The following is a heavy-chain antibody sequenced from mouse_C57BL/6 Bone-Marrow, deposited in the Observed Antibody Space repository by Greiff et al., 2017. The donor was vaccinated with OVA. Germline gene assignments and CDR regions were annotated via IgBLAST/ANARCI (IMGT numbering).Heavy chain of an antibody. CDR2: IWSDGST. CDR1: GFSLTSYG. V-gene: IGHV2-6-1*01. CDR3: ARQSRLYYYAMDY. D-gene: IGHD1-2*01. Sequence: VQLQQSGPGLVAPSQSLSITCTVSGFSLTSYGVHWVRQPPGKGLAWLVVIWSDGSTTYNSALKSRLSISKDNSKSQVFLKMNSLQTDDTAMYYCARQSRLYYYAMDYWGQGTSVTVSS. J-gene: IGHJ4*01.